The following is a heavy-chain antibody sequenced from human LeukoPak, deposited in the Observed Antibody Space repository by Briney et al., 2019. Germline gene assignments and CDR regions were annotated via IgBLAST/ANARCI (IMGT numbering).Heavy chain of an antibody. CDR2: INPNSGGT. CDR1: GYTFTGYY. V-gene: IGHV1-2*02. D-gene: IGHD3-9*01. CDR3: ARAYYDILTGYSRPYYYGMDV. Sequence: ASVKVSCKASGYTFTGYYMHWVRQAPGQGLEWMGWINPNSGGTNYAQKFQGRVTMTTDTSTSTAYMELRSLRSDDTAVYYCARAYYDILTGYSRPYYYGMDVWGQGTTVTVSS. J-gene: IGHJ6*02.